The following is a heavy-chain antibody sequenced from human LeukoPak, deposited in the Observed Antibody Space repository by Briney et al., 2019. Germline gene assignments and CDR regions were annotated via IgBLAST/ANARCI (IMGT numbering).Heavy chain of an antibody. D-gene: IGHD3-10*01. CDR1: GFTFSNYW. CDR3: AKLPSGYYGSGSYYKAWIDY. CDR2: IKSDGSST. J-gene: IGHJ4*02. V-gene: IGHV3-74*01. Sequence: QPGGSLRLSCVASGFTFSNYWMHWVRQAPGKGLVWVSRIKSDGSSTNYADSVKGRFTISRDNAKNTLYLQMNSLRAEDTAVYYCAKLPSGYYGSGSYYKAWIDYWGQGTLVTVSS.